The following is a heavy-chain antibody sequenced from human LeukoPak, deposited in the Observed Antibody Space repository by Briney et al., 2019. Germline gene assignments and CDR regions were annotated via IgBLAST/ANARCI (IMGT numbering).Heavy chain of an antibody. D-gene: IGHD2-2*01. Sequence: GGSLRLSCPASGFTFSLYAMNWVRQAPGKGLEWISYINSGGDDIHYAASLKGRFTISRDDARNTLYLQLSSLRADDTAVYYCARDTIQPGLIDDWGQGTLVTVSS. CDR3: ARDTIQPGLIDD. J-gene: IGHJ4*02. CDR1: GFTFSLYA. V-gene: IGHV3-21*05. CDR2: INSGGDDI.